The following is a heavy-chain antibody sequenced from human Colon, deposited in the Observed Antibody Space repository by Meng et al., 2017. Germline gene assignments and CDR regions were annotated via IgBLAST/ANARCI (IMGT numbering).Heavy chain of an antibody. D-gene: IGHD4-23*01. V-gene: IGHV4-4*02. CDR2: IDHRGSA. J-gene: IGHJ4*02. Sequence: QVQLRESGPGLVKPSDTLSLACSVAGASVSVNSYWSWVRQPPGRGLEWIGQIDHRGSAYYRPSLNSRVTMSLDKSRNQFSLRLTSVTAADTAVYYCARHGGYYQDFWGQGTLVTVSS. CDR1: GASVSVNSY. CDR3: ARHGGYYQDF.